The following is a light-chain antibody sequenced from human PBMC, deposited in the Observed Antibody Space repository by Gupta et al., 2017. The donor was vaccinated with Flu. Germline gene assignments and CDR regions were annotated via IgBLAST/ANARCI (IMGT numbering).Light chain of an antibody. Sequence: GDRVNITCRASQYIRTYLNWYHQKPGRAPTLLIYSTSHLHRGVPSRFSGSGSGTNFSLTISSLQLEDFATYYCQQSFTIARTFGQGTKLEVK. CDR2: STS. J-gene: IGKJ2*01. CDR3: QQSFTIART. V-gene: IGKV1-39*01. CDR1: QYIRTY.